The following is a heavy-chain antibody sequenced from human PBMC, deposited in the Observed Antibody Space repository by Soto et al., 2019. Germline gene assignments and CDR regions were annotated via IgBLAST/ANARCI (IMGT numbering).Heavy chain of an antibody. D-gene: IGHD5-18*01. CDR2: ISYDGSNK. V-gene: IGHV3-30-3*01. CDR1: GFTFSSYA. Sequence: VGSLRLSCAASGFTFSSYAMHWVRQAPGKGLEWVAVISYDGSNKYYADSVKGRFTISIDNSKNTLYLQMNSLRAEDTAVYYCASSRAAMGPFDYWGQGTLVTVSS. J-gene: IGHJ4*02. CDR3: ASSRAAMGPFDY.